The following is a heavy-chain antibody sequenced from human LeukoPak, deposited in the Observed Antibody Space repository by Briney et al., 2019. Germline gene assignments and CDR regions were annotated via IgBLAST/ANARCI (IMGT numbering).Heavy chain of an antibody. CDR2: IYTSGST. D-gene: IGHD3-22*01. CDR1: GGSFSGYY. CDR3: ARVENYYDSSGYYISDWFDP. Sequence: SETLSLTCAVYGGSFSGYYWSWIRQPAGKGLEWIGRIYTSGSTNYNPSLKSRVTMSVDTSKNQFSLKLSSVTAADTAVYYCARVENYYDSSGYYISDWFDPWGQGTLVTVSS. J-gene: IGHJ5*02. V-gene: IGHV4-59*10.